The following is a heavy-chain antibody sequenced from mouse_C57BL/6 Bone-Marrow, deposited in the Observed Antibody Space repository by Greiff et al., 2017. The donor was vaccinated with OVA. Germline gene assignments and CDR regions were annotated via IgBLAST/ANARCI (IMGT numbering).Heavy chain of an antibody. CDR2: ISYSGST. J-gene: IGHJ1*03. V-gene: IGHV3-8*01. CDR1: GYSITSDY. D-gene: IGHD1-1*01. Sequence: EVKLQESGPGLAKPSQTLSLTCSVTGYSITSDYWNWIRKFPGNKLEYMGYISYSGSTYYNPSLKSRISLTRDTSKNPYYLQLNSVTTEDTATYYCAKGYYYGSRSYWYFDVWGTGTTVTVSS. CDR3: AKGYYYGSRSYWYFDV.